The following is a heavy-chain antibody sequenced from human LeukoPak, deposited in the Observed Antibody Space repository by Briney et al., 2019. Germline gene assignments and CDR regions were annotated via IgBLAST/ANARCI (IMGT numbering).Heavy chain of an antibody. D-gene: IGHD3-9*01. CDR3: ARGGLRYFDWLPIRYNWFDP. CDR2: INHSGST. CDR1: GGSFSSGSYY. V-gene: IGHV4-39*07. J-gene: IGHJ5*02. Sequence: SETLSLTCTVSGGSFSSGSYYWSWIRQPPGKGLEWIGEINHSGSTNYNPSLKSRVTISVDTSKNQFSLKLSSVTAADTAVYYCARGGLRYFDWLPIRYNWFDPWGQGTLVTVSS.